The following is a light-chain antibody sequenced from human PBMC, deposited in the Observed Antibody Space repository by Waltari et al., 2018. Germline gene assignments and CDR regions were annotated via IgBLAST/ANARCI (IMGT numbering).Light chain of an antibody. Sequence: EIVMTQSPATLSVSPGERATPSCRASQSVSSNLAWYQQKPGQAPRLLIYGASTRATGIPARFSGSGSGTEFTLTISSMQSEDFAVYYCQQYNNWPLWTFGQGTKVEIK. CDR3: QQYNNWPLWT. CDR1: QSVSSN. CDR2: GAS. J-gene: IGKJ1*01. V-gene: IGKV3-15*01.